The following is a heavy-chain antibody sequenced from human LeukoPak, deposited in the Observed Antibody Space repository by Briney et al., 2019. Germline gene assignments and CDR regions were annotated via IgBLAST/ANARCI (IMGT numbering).Heavy chain of an antibody. V-gene: IGHV1-18*01. CDR1: GYTFTSYG. D-gene: IGHD3-10*01. Sequence: ASVKVSCKAPGYTFTSYGISWVRQAPGQGLEWMGWISAYNGNTNYAQKLQGRVTMTTDTSTSTAYMELRSLRSDDTAVYYCARGPITMVRGVILGVWFDPWGQGTLVTVSS. J-gene: IGHJ5*02. CDR3: ARGPITMVRGVILGVWFDP. CDR2: ISAYNGNT.